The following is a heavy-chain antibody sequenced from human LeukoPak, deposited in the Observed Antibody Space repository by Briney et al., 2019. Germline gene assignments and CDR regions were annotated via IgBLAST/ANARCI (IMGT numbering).Heavy chain of an antibody. V-gene: IGHV3-15*01. J-gene: IGHJ4*02. D-gene: IGHD7-27*01. CDR3: TTDWGSIY. CDR1: GFTFSDAW. CDR2: IKSKADDETT. Sequence: PGGSLRLSCVVSGFTFSDAWMNWVRQAPGKGLEWVGRIKSKADDETTHYAAPVKGRFTVSRDDSENTHYLQMNSLKTEDTAVYYCTTDWGSIYWGQGTLVTVSS.